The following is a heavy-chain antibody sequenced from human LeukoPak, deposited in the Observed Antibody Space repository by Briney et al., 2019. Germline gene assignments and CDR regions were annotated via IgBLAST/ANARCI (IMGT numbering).Heavy chain of an antibody. V-gene: IGHV4-59*01. Sequence: SETLSLTCTVSGGSISSYYWCWIRQPPGKGLEWIGYIYYSGSTNYNPSLKSRVTISVDTSKNQFSLKLSSVTAADTAVYYCARAEYGDPFDYWGQGTLVTVSS. CDR2: IYYSGST. D-gene: IGHD4-17*01. CDR3: ARAEYGDPFDY. CDR1: GGSISSYY. J-gene: IGHJ4*02.